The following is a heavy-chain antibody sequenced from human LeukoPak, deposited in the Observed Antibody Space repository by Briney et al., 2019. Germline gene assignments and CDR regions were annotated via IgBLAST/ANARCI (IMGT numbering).Heavy chain of an antibody. J-gene: IGHJ4*02. Sequence: SETLSLTCTLSAGSISSGDYYWSWIRQPPWTGLGWFGYIYYSGSTYYNPSLKSRVTISVDTSKNQFSLKLSSVTAADTAVYYCARDRSVAALWGHMGLDYWGQGTLVTVSS. CDR3: ARDRSVAALWGHMGLDY. CDR1: AGSISSGDYY. V-gene: IGHV4-30-4*08. CDR2: IYYSGST. D-gene: IGHD6-19*01.